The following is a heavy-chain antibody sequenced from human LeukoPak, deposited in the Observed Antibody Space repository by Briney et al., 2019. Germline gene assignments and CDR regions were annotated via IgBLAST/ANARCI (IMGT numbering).Heavy chain of an antibody. CDR2: IYYSGST. V-gene: IGHV4-59*01. D-gene: IGHD6-19*01. CDR1: GGSISSYY. J-gene: IGHJ3*02. Sequence: SGTLSLTCTVSGGSISSYYWSWIRQPPGKGLEWIGYIYYSGSTNYNASLKSRVTISVDTSKNQFSLKLSSVTAADTAVYYCARGRGSGWPDAFDIWGQGTMVTVS. CDR3: ARGRGSGWPDAFDI.